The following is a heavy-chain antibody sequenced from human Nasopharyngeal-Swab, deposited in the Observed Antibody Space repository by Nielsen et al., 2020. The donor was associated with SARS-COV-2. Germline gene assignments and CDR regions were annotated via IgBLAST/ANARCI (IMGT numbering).Heavy chain of an antibody. CDR1: GFTFSDYG. J-gene: IGHJ3*01. Sequence: ISCAASGFTFSDYGIQWVRQAPGKGLEWVGVVSSDGSNKYYSDSAKGRFALSRDNSKNTVDLQMNSLTAEDTAVYYCAAGTWYRGGYDAFDVWGQGTVVTVSS. D-gene: IGHD6-25*01. V-gene: IGHV3-30*03. CDR3: AAGTWYRGGYDAFDV. CDR2: VSSDGSNK.